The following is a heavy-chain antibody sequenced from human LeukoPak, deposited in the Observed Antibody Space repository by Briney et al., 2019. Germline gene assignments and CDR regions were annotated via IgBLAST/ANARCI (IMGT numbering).Heavy chain of an antibody. CDR1: GFIFDNYA. V-gene: IGHV3-23*01. CDR2: LTDSGDAT. D-gene: IGHD5-12*01. CDR3: ARGYSHNSGGWLDP. Sequence: GGSLRLSCAAPGFIFDNYAIQWVCQAPGKGLEWVGSLTDSGDATYYADSVKGRLTISRDNSNSTLYLHISGLRDEDTAVYYCARGYSHNSGGWLDPWGQGTLVTVSS. J-gene: IGHJ5*02.